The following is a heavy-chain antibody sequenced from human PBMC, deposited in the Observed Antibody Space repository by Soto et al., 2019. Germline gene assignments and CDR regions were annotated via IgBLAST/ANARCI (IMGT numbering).Heavy chain of an antibody. CDR3: ARDRYSSGWYTGDFDY. J-gene: IGHJ4*02. D-gene: IGHD6-19*01. V-gene: IGHV3-48*02. CDR1: GFTFSSYS. CDR2: ISSSSSTI. Sequence: EGSLRLSCAASGFTFSSYSMNWVRQAPGKGLEWVSYISSSSSTIYYADSVKGRFTISRDNAKNSLYLQMNSLRDEDTAVYYCARDRYSSGWYTGDFDYWGQGTLVTVSS.